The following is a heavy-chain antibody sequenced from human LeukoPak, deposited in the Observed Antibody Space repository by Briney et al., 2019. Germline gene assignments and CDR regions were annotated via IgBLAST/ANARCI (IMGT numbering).Heavy chain of an antibody. CDR2: IYYSGST. V-gene: IGHV4-59*01. J-gene: IGHJ6*02. D-gene: IGHD1-26*01. CDR1: GGSISSYY. CDR3: ARGGTVRNGMDV. Sequence: SETLSLACTVSGGSISSYYWSWIRQPPGKGLEWIGYIYYSGSTNYNPSLKSRVTISVDTSKNQFSLKLSSVTAADTAVYYCARGGTVRNGMDVWGQGTTVTVSS.